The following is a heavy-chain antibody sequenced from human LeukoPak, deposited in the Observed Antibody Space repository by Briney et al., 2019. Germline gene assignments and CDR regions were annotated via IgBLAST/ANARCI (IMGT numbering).Heavy chain of an antibody. CDR1: GVTFSSYE. Sequence: GGSLRLSCAASGVTFSSYEMNWGRQGPGGGLEWVSYIGNTGRTMYYTDSVKGGLTISRDNAKNSLYLQMNSLRDEDTGIYYCVRGDRYFFDFWGQGTLVTVSS. V-gene: IGHV3-48*03. CDR3: VRGDRYFFDF. CDR2: IGNTGRTM. J-gene: IGHJ4*02.